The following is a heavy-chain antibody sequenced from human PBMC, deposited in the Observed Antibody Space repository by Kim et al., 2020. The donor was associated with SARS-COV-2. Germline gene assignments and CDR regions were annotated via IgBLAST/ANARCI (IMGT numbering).Heavy chain of an antibody. CDR2: ISSSSSYI. CDR1: GFTFSSYS. D-gene: IGHD6-13*01. V-gene: IGHV3-21*01. CDR3: ARGNAAAGVFDP. J-gene: IGHJ5*02. Sequence: GGSLRLSCAASGFTFSSYSMNWVRQAPGKGLEWVSSISSSSSYIYYADSVKGRFTISRDNAKNSLYLQMNSLRAEDTAVYYCARGNAAAGVFDPWGQGTLVTVSS.